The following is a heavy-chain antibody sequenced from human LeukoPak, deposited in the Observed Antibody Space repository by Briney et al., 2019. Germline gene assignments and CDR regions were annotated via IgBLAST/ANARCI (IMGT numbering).Heavy chain of an antibody. V-gene: IGHV3-7*01. Sequence: GSLTLSCAASGFTFSSYWMSWVRQAPGKGLEWVANIKQDGSEEYYVDSVKGRFTISRDNAKNTLYLHINSLRAEDTAIYYCIRSVSDGSGYYRVLEYWGQGTLVTVSS. CDR3: IRSVSDGSGYYRVLEY. CDR2: IKQDGSEE. CDR1: GFTFSSYW. J-gene: IGHJ4*02. D-gene: IGHD3-22*01.